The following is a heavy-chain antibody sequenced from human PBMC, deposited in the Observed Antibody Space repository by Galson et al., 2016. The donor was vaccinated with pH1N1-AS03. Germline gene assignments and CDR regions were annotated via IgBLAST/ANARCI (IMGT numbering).Heavy chain of an antibody. Sequence: SVKVSCKASGHNFTNYAIHWVRQAPGQRLEWMGWINVGSGNTKYSQKFQGRVTMTRDTSASTAYMEQSSLTSDDTSVYYCARGFLEAVIDYWGQGSLVTVSS. V-gene: IGHV1-3*01. J-gene: IGHJ4*02. CDR1: GHNFTNYA. CDR3: ARGFLEAVIDY. D-gene: IGHD3-3*01. CDR2: INVGSGNT.